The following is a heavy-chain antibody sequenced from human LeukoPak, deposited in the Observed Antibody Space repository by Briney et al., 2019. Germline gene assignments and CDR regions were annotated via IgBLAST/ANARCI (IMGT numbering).Heavy chain of an antibody. V-gene: IGHV1-8*01. D-gene: IGHD3-10*01. CDR1: GCTFTSYD. CDR3: ARGQEWWTPEMYYYGSGSYYTENDY. CDR2: MNPNSGNT. J-gene: IGHJ4*02. Sequence: ATVKVSCKASGCTFTSYDINWVRQATGQGLEWMGWMNPNSGNTGYAQKFQGRVTMTRNTSISTAYMELSSLRSEDTAVYYCARGQEWWTPEMYYYGSGSYYTENDYWGQGTLVTVSS.